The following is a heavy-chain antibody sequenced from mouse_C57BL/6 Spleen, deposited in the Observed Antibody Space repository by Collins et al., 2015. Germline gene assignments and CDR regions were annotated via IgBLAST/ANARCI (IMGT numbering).Heavy chain of an antibody. J-gene: IGHJ3*01. CDR2: IYPRSGNT. Sequence: QVQLQQSGAELARPGASVNLSCKASGYTFISYGITWVKQGTGQGLERIGEIYPRSGNTSYNEKFKDKATLTADKSSSTAFMELRSLTSEDSAVYFCTPFYYNGSSPFTYWGQGTLVTVSA. V-gene: IGHV1-81*01. CDR1: GYTFISYG. CDR3: TPFYYNGSSPFTY. D-gene: IGHD1-1*01.